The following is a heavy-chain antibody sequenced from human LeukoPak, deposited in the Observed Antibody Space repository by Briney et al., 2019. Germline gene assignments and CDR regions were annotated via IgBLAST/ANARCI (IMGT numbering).Heavy chain of an antibody. D-gene: IGHD4-11*01. V-gene: IGHV3-66*01. CDR1: GFTFSSYR. Sequence: SGGSLRLTCAASGFTFSSYRMYWVRQAPGKGLEWVSFIYSGNTHYSDSVKGRFTISRDNSKNTLYLQMNSLRAEDTAVYYCARDASVDYTQYYFDYWGQGTLVTVSS. CDR3: ARDASVDYTQYYFDY. CDR2: IYSGNT. J-gene: IGHJ4*02.